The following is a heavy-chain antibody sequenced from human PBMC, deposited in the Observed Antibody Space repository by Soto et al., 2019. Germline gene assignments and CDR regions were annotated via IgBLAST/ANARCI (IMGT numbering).Heavy chain of an antibody. Sequence: QVKLVESGGGVVQPGRSLRLSCAASGFNFNTYGMHWVRQAPGKGLEWVAVISYDGRDKYYADSVKGRFTISRDNSKNTLDRQMNRLRADDTAMYYCAKDPYPVPPGRMDVWGQGTTVTVSS. CDR1: GFNFNTYG. J-gene: IGHJ6*02. CDR2: ISYDGRDK. V-gene: IGHV3-30*18. CDR3: AKDPYPVPPGRMDV. D-gene: IGHD4-17*01.